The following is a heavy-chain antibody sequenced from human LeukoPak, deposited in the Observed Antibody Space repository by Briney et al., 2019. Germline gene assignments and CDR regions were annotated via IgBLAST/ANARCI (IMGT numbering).Heavy chain of an antibody. V-gene: IGHV4-61*05. J-gene: IGHJ4*02. D-gene: IGHD3/OR15-3a*01. CDR1: SGSISTSNYY. Sequence: SETLSLTCTVSSGSISTSNYYWGWVRQPPGKALEWIGYIYYSGSTNYNPSLKSRVTISVDTSKNQFSLKLSSVTAADTAVYYCASSPPGEGLNHFDYWGQGTLVTVSS. CDR2: IYYSGST. CDR3: ASSPPGEGLNHFDY.